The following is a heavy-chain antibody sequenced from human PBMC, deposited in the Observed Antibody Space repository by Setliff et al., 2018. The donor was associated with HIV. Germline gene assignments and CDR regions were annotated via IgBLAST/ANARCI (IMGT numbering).Heavy chain of an antibody. V-gene: IGHV1-3*04. J-gene: IGHJ5*02. D-gene: IGHD2-2*01. CDR3: ARDRCNSVACYLYNWFDP. CDR1: GYTFSQYP. Sequence: WASVKVSCKASGYTFSQYPIHWVRQAPGQRPEWMGWINTGNGNTKYSQKFQDRVTITRDTSANTVYMELNSLRSEDTAVYYCARDRCNSVACYLYNWFDPWGQGTLVTVSS. CDR2: INTGNGNT.